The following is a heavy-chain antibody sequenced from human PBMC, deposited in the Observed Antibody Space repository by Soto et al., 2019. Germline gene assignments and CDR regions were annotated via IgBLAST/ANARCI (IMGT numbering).Heavy chain of an antibody. D-gene: IGHD5-12*01. CDR2: VYFSGNT. CDR1: VASLRTYY. V-gene: IGHV4-59*01. J-gene: IGHJ4*02. Sequence: SGPLWNSCSASVASLRTYYWTRLRQSPGKGLEWIGYVYFSGNTNYNPSLKSRVTISIDTSKNQFSLRLASVTAADTAFYYCGSVRPTGYVLFWGQGTLVTVS. CDR3: GSVRPTGYVLF.